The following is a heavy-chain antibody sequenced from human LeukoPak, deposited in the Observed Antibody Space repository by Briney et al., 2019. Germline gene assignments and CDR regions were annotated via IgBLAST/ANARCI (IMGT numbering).Heavy chain of an antibody. V-gene: IGHV4-39*07. CDR1: GGSISGSSYC. J-gene: IGHJ6*03. D-gene: IGHD6-13*01. CDR2: IYYSGST. Sequence: SETLSLTCSVSGGSISGSSYCWGWIRQPPGKGLEWIGSIYYSGSTYYNPSLKSRVTISVDTSKNQFSLKLSSVTAADTAVYYCASGYSSSWSGYYYYYMDVWGKGTTVTISS. CDR3: ASGYSSSWSGYYYYYMDV.